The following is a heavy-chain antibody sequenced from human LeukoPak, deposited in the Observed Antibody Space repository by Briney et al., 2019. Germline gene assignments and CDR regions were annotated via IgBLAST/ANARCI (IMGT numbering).Heavy chain of an antibody. V-gene: IGHV4-4*07. CDR2: IYTSGST. Sequence: PSETLSLTCTVSGGSISSYYWSWIRQPAGRGLEWIGRIYTSGSTNYNPSLKSRVTMPVDTSKNQFSLKLSSVAAADTAVYYCARDSAPQGVNAEYFQHWGQGTLVTVSS. CDR1: GGSISSYY. D-gene: IGHD3-10*01. J-gene: IGHJ1*01. CDR3: ARDSAPQGVNAEYFQH.